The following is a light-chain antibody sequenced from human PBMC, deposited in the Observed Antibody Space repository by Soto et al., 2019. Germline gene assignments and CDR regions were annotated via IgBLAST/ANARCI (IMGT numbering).Light chain of an antibody. Sequence: DIQRTQSPSTLSASVGGRVTIACRSSQSISSWLAWYQQKPGKAPKLLIYDASNLQTGVPSRFSGSGSGTDFTLTISSLQPEDSATFYCQQYDNVGMTFGQGTRLEIK. CDR1: QSISSW. CDR2: DAS. V-gene: IGKV1-5*01. J-gene: IGKJ5*01. CDR3: QQYDNVGMT.